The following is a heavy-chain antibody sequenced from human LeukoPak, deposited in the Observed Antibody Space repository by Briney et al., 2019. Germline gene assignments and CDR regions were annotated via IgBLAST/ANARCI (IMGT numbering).Heavy chain of an antibody. CDR2: IYTSGSI. CDR1: GGSISSGSYY. CDR3: ARGAIGGTSRYYYYMDV. Sequence: PSVTLSLTCTVSGGSISSGSYYWSWIRQPAGKGLEWIGRIYTSGSINYNPSLKSRVTISVDTSKNQFSLKLSSVTAADTAVYYCARGAIGGTSRYYYYMDVWGKGTTVTVSS. D-gene: IGHD2-2*01. V-gene: IGHV4-61*02. J-gene: IGHJ6*03.